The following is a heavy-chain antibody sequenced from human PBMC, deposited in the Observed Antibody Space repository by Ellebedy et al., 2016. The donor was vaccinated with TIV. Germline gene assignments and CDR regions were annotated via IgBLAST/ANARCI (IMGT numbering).Heavy chain of an antibody. Sequence: GGSLRLXXAASGFTVGNNYMNWVRQAPGKGLEWVAVAVISYDGSNKYYADSVKGRFTISRDNSMNTLYLEMNSLRPEDTAVYYCAKESHNEGYGAYFDYWGQGALVTVSS. D-gene: IGHD5-18*01. CDR3: AKESHNEGYGAYFDY. CDR1: GFTVGNNY. V-gene: IGHV3-30*18. J-gene: IGHJ4*02. CDR2: ISYDGSNK.